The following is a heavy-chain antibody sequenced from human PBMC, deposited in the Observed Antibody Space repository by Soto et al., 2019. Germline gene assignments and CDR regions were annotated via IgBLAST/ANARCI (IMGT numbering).Heavy chain of an antibody. V-gene: IGHV1-69*13. Sequence: VASVKVSCKASGGTFSSYAISWVRQAPGQGLEWMGGIIPIFGTANYAQKFQGRVTITADESTSTAYMELSSLRSEDTAVYYCAREGRWLQSRYYFDYWGQGTLVTVSS. J-gene: IGHJ4*02. CDR3: AREGRWLQSRYYFDY. CDR1: GGTFSSYA. CDR2: IIPIFGTA. D-gene: IGHD5-12*01.